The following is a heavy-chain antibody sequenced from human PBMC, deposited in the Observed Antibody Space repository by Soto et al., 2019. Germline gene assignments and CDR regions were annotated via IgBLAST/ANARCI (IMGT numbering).Heavy chain of an antibody. Sequence: ASVKVSCKASGYTFTSYCISWVRQAPGQGLEWMGWISAYNGNTNYAQKLQGRVTMTTDTSTSTAYMELRSLRSDDTAVYYCARDRPRSTTYVSPFDYWGQGTLVTVSS. D-gene: IGHD3-16*01. V-gene: IGHV1-18*01. CDR1: GYTFTSYC. J-gene: IGHJ4*02. CDR2: ISAYNGNT. CDR3: ARDRPRSTTYVSPFDY.